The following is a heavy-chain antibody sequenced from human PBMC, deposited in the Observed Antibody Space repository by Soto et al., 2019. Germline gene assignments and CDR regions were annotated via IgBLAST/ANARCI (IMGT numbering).Heavy chain of an antibody. CDR2: ISSSSSTI. J-gene: IGHJ4*02. CDR3: AKVVNSHESGSSWYGGYFDY. D-gene: IGHD6-13*01. Sequence: GGSLRLSCAASGFTLSSYSMNWVRQAPGKGLEWVSYISSSSSTIYYADSVKGRFTISRDNAKNSLYLQMNSLRAEDTAVYYCAKVVNSHESGSSWYGGYFDYWGQGTLVTVS. CDR1: GFTLSSYS. V-gene: IGHV3-48*01.